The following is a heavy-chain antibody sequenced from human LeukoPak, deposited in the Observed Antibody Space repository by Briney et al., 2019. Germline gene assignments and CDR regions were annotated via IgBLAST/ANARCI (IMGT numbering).Heavy chain of an antibody. V-gene: IGHV1-24*01. D-gene: IGHD3-22*01. CDR3: ATEVEDNNGYRDFDY. J-gene: IGHJ4*02. CDR1: GFILIELS. Sequence: ASVKVSCKVSGFILIELSMHWVRQAPGKGLEWMGRFDPEDGEAKYAQKFQGRLIMTEDTSADTAYMELSSLRSEDTAVYYCATEVEDNNGYRDFDYWGQGSLVTVSP. CDR2: FDPEDGEA.